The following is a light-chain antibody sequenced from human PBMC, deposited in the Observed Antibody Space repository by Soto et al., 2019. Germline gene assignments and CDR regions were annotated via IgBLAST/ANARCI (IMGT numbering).Light chain of an antibody. CDR2: AAS. V-gene: IGKV1-39*01. CDR1: QGIRSY. Sequence: DIQLTQSPSFLSASVGDRVTITCRASQGIRSYLNWYQQKPGKAPKLLIYAASSLQSGVPSRFSGSGSGTDLTLTISSLQPEDFATYWCHQSYGFPHTFGQGTKVDIK. J-gene: IGKJ2*01. CDR3: HQSYGFPHT.